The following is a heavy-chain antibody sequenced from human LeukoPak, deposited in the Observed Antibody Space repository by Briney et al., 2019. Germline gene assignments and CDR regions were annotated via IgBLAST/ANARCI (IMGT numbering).Heavy chain of an antibody. CDR1: GYTFTGYY. J-gene: IGHJ6*03. CDR2: INPNSGGT. D-gene: IGHD3-3*01. V-gene: IGHV1-2*02. CDR3: ARNYDFWSGYYPKNYYYYYYMDV. Sequence: ASVKVSCQASGYTFTGYYMHWVRQAPGQGLEWMGWINPNSGGTNYAQKFQGRVTMTRDTSISTAYMELSRLRSDDTAVYYCARNYDFWSGYYPKNYYYYYYMDVWGKGTTVTVSS.